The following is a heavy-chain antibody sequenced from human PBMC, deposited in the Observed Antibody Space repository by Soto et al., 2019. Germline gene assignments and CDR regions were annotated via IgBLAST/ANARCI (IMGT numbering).Heavy chain of an antibody. CDR2: IIPIFGTT. V-gene: IGHV1-69*06. CDR3: ARATVTPNWIDP. CDR1: GDTFRNYA. D-gene: IGHD4-17*01. J-gene: IGHJ5*02. Sequence: AVKVSCKASGDTFRNYAISWARQAPGQGLEWMGGIIPIFGTTNYAQKFRGRVTITADKSTSTAYMELNSLSSEDTAVYYCARATVTPNWIDPWGPGTLVTVSS.